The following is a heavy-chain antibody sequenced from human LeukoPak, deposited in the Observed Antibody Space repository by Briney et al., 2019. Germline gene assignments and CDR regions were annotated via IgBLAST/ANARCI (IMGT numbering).Heavy chain of an antibody. CDR2: IYHSGST. V-gene: IGHV4-38-2*01. J-gene: IGHJ4*02. CDR3: ARHEIASWSGGSCYEGDYYFDY. D-gene: IGHD2-15*01. Sequence: SETLSLTCAVSGYSISSGYYWAWIRQPPGKGLEWVGSIYHSGSTYYNPSLKSRVTISIDTSKNQFSLKLSSVTAAVTAVNYCARHEIASWSGGSCYEGDYYFDYWGQGTLVTVSS. CDR1: GYSISSGYY.